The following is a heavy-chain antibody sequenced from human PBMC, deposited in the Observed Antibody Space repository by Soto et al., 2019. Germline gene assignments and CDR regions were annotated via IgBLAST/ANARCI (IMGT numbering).Heavy chain of an antibody. CDR2: IYHSGST. J-gene: IGHJ6*02. CDR3: AIVTGYYYGMDV. V-gene: IGHV4-30-2*01. CDR1: GGSISSGGYS. Sequence: QLQLQESGSGLVKPSQTLSLTCAVSGGSISSGGYSWSWIRQPPGKGLEWIGYIYHSGSTYYNPSLQSRXXIXVAXSKNQFSLKLSPVTAADTAVYYCAIVTGYYYGMDVWGQGTTVTVSS. D-gene: IGHD3-10*01.